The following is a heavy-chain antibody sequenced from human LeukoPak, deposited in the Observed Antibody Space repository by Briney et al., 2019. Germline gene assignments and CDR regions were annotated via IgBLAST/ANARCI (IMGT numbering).Heavy chain of an antibody. Sequence: SETLSLTCTVSGGSISSSSYYWGWIRQPPGKGLEWIGSIYYSGSTYYNPSLKSRVTISVDTSKNQFSLKLSSVTAADTAVYYCARSTAYYDSSAPDYWGQGTLVTVSS. CDR1: GGSISSSSYY. CDR3: ARSTAYYDSSAPDY. V-gene: IGHV4-39*01. CDR2: IYYSGST. J-gene: IGHJ4*02. D-gene: IGHD3-22*01.